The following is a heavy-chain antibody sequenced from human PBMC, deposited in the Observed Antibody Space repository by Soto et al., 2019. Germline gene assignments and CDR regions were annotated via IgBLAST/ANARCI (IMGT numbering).Heavy chain of an antibody. V-gene: IGHV4-34*01. J-gene: IGHJ1*01. Sequence: SEALSLTCAVSGGFFNGCCWRWIRQPPGKGLKWIGEINHSGSTNYNPSLKSRVTISVDTSKNQFSLKLSSVTAADTAVYYCASLVRGVIESSNEYFQHWGQGTLVT. CDR3: ASLVRGVIESSNEYFQH. D-gene: IGHD3-10*01. CDR1: GGFFNGCC. CDR2: INHSGST.